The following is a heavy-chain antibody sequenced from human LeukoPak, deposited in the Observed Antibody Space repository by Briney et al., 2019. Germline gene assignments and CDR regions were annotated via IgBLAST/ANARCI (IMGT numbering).Heavy chain of an antibody. CDR2: IDSDSSDI. J-gene: IGHJ4*02. CDR1: GFTFRVYA. D-gene: IGHD3-10*01. Sequence: GALRLSCAASGFTFRVYAMNWVRQAPGKGLEWVSYIDSDSSDILYAGSVKGRFTISRDNSKNTLYLQMNSLRAEDTAVYYCAKGKLVLLWFGELSATFDYWGQGTLVTVSS. V-gene: IGHV3-48*01. CDR3: AKGKLVLLWFGELSATFDY.